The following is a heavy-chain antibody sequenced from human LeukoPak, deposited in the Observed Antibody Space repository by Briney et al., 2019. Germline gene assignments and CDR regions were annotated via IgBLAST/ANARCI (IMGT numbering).Heavy chain of an antibody. J-gene: IGHJ4*02. CDR2: IYSGGNT. Sequence: PGGSLRLSCAASGFAVSRNYMIWVRQAPGKGLEWVSLIYSGGNTYYADSVKGRFTISRDSSKNTLYLQMNSLRAEDTAVYYCARAHDSAYYYGFDYWGQGTLVTVSS. V-gene: IGHV3-66*01. CDR1: GFAVSRNY. CDR3: ARAHDSAYYYGFDY. D-gene: IGHD3-22*01.